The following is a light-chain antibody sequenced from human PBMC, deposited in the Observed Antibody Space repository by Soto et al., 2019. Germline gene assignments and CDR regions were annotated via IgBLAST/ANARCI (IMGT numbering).Light chain of an antibody. CDR3: QQYNAYPWT. CDR1: QSISTW. Sequence: DIQMTQSPSTLSASLGDRFTITCRASQSISTWLAWYQQKPGRAPKLLIYKASSLQSDVPSGFSGSGSGTEFTLTISSLQPDDYATYYCQQYNAYPWTFGQGTKVEIK. CDR2: KAS. J-gene: IGKJ1*01. V-gene: IGKV1-5*03.